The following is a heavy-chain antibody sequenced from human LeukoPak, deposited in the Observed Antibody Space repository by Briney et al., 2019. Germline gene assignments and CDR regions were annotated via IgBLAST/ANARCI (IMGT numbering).Heavy chain of an antibody. V-gene: IGHV3-23*01. J-gene: IGHJ4*02. Sequence: PGGSLRLSCAASGFTFSSYVMSWVRQAPGKGLEWVAAISGSGGSTYYADSVKGRFTISRDNSKNTLYLQMNSLRAEDTAVYYCAKPVGYCGGDRYAFDYWGQGTLVTVSS. D-gene: IGHD2-21*02. CDR2: ISGSGGST. CDR1: GFTFSSYV. CDR3: AKPVGYCGGDRYAFDY.